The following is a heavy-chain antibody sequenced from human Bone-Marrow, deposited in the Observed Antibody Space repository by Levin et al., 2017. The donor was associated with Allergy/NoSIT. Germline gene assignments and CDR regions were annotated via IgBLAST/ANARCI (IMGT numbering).Heavy chain of an antibody. J-gene: IGHJ3*02. CDR1: GFTFSSYS. CDR2: IGSSTTYI. D-gene: IGHD6-19*01. Sequence: GGSLRLSCAASGFTFSSYSMNWVRQAPGKGLEWVSYIGSSTTYIYYADSVKGRFTISRDNAKNSLYLQMNSLRAEDTAVYYCARESSGWYWGDACDIWGQGTLVTVSS. V-gene: IGHV3-21*01. CDR3: ARESSGWYWGDACDI.